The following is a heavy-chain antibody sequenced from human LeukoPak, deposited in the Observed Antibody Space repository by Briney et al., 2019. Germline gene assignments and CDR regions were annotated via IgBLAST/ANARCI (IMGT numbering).Heavy chain of an antibody. J-gene: IGHJ3*02. CDR1: GFTFSSYW. D-gene: IGHD1-26*01. CDR2: IKQDGSEK. Sequence: GGSLRLSCAASGFTFSSYWMSWVRQAPGKGLEWVANIKQDGSEKYYVDSVEGRFTISRDNAKHSLYLQMNSLRAEDTGVYYCARETEWELGSAFDIWGQGTMVTVSS. CDR3: ARETEWELGSAFDI. V-gene: IGHV3-7*01.